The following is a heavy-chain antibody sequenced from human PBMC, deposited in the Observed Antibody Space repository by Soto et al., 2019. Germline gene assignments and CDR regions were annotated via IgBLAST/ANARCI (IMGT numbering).Heavy chain of an antibody. V-gene: IGHV4-4*02. CDR3: AREERRCYPPVGYYYYGMDV. J-gene: IGHJ6*02. D-gene: IGHD2-15*01. CDR2: IYHSGST. CDR1: SGSISSSNW. Sequence: SETLSLTCAVSSGSISSSNWWSWVRQPPGKGLEWIGEIYHSGSTNHNPSLKSRVTISVDKSKNQFSLKLSSATAADTAVYYCAREERRCYPPVGYYYYGMDVWGQGTMVTVSS.